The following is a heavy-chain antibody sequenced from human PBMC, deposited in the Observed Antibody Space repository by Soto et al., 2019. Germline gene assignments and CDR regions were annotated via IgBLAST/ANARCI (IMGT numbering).Heavy chain of an antibody. J-gene: IGHJ4*02. CDR2: ISYDGRDK. CDR1: GFPFTSYG. V-gene: IGHV3-30*03. CDR3: FGGHYYFDC. Sequence: QVQLVESGGGVVQPGRSLRLSCAASGFPFTSYGMHWVREGPDKGLEWVAIISYDGRDKNYADSGKGRFTISRDNSKNTPFLQMNSLRPEGTAFFYFFGGHYYFDCRGQGTLVIVSS. D-gene: IGHD3-10*01.